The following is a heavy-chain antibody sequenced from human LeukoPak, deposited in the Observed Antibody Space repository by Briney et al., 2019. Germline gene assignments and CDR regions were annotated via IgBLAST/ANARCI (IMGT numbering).Heavy chain of an antibody. J-gene: IGHJ4*02. V-gene: IGHV4-4*07. CDR1: GDSINNYY. Sequence: PSETLSLTCTVSGDSINNYYWTWIRQPAGKGLEWIGHIYTSGSTNYNPSLKSRVTMSVDTSKNQFSLKLSSVTAADSAVYFCARGKVDRRVDSNKYVFDYWGQGALVTVSS. CDR2: IYTSGST. CDR3: ARGKVDRRVDSNKYVFDY. D-gene: IGHD3-22*01.